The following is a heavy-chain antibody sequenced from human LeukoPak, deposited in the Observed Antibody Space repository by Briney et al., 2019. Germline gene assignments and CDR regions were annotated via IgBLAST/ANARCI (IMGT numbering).Heavy chain of an antibody. D-gene: IGHD4-17*01. CDR3: ARDRGYGDYLENPVDY. CDR2: ISGSSGSTI. J-gene: IGHJ4*02. V-gene: IGHV3-48*04. Sequence: GGTLRLSCAASGFTFSSYAMSWVRQAPGKGLEWVSDISGSSGSTIYYADSVKGRFTISRDNAKNSLYLQMNSLRAEDTAVYYCARDRGYGDYLENPVDYWGQGTLVTVSS. CDR1: GFTFSSYA.